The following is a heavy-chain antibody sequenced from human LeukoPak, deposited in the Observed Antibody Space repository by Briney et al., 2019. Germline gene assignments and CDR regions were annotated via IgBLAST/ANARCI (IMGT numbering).Heavy chain of an antibody. CDR2: ISSSSSYI. CDR1: GFTFSSYS. V-gene: IGHV3-21*01. CDR3: ARDGEYQLLRY. D-gene: IGHD2-2*01. J-gene: IGHJ4*02. Sequence: GGSLRLSCAASGFTFSSYSMNWVRQAPGKGLGWVSSISSSSSYIYYADSVKGRFTVSRDNAKNSLYLQMNSLRAEDTAVYYCARDGEYQLLRYWGQGTLVTVSS.